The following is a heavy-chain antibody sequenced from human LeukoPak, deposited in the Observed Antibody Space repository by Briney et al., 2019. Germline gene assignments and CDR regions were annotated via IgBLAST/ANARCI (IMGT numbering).Heavy chain of an antibody. Sequence: GGSLRLSCAASGFTFSYYVMSWVRQAPGKGLEWVSTFSGSGGSTYYADSVKGRFTISRDNSKSTLYLQMNSLRVDDTAVYYCAKDWTTGPFDYWGQGTLVTVSS. V-gene: IGHV3-23*01. D-gene: IGHD1-1*01. CDR2: FSGSGGST. CDR3: AKDWTTGPFDY. CDR1: GFTFSYYV. J-gene: IGHJ4*02.